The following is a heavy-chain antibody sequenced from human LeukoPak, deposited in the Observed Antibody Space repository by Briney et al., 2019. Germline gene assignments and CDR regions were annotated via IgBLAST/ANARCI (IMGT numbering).Heavy chain of an antibody. CDR3: AKDLMRDRWFGES. D-gene: IGHD3-10*01. CDR2: IRYDGNDK. V-gene: IGHV3-30*02. J-gene: IGHJ5*02. CDR1: RFTFSSYG. Sequence: GGSLRLSCAASRFTFSSYGMHWLRQAQGQGLVWVAFIRYDGNDKFYAESVKGRFTISRDTSRNALYLQMNSLRPEDTAVYYCAKDLMRDRWFGESWGQGTLVTVSS.